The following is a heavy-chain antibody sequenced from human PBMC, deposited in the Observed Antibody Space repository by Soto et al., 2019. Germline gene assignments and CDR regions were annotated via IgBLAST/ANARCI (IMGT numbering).Heavy chain of an antibody. CDR3: ARDRGVAPPVAGNTHCYYYMDV. Sequence: QDQLVQSGAEVKKPGASVTVSCKASGYSFTNYGITWVRQAPGQGLEWMGWISGFNGNTHYAQKLQGRVTMNTDASTSTAYMELRSQRSDDTAVYYCARDRGVAPPVAGNTHCYYYMDVWGKGTTVTVSS. CDR2: ISGFNGNT. CDR1: GYSFTNYG. J-gene: IGHJ6*03. V-gene: IGHV1-18*01. D-gene: IGHD6-19*01.